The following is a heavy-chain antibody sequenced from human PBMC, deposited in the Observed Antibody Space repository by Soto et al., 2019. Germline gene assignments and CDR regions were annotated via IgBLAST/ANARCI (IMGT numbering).Heavy chain of an antibody. J-gene: IGHJ6*02. CDR3: ARSSGGSGKLWNYYGMDV. CDR2: INSGSSYL. V-gene: IGHV3-21*06. D-gene: IGHD3-10*01. Sequence: EVQLVESGGGLVKPGGSLRLSCAASGFTFSSYSMNWVRQAPGKGLEWVSSINSGSSYLYYADSVKGRFTISRDNAKNSMYRQMNSLRAEDTAVYYCARSSGGSGKLWNYYGMDVWGHGTTVTVFS. CDR1: GFTFSSYS.